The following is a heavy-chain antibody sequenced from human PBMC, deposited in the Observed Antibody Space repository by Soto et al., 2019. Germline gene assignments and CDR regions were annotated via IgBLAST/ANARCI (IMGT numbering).Heavy chain of an antibody. J-gene: IGHJ4*02. CDR1: GGSISSGGYF. V-gene: IGHV4-31*03. Sequence: SETLSLTCTVSGGSISSGGYFWSWIRQHPGKGLEWIGYIYYSGNTYYNPSLKSRVTISLDTSKNQFSLKLSSVTAADTAVYYCARDSSVCYLEWGPGTLVTVYS. CDR3: ARDSSVCYLE. CDR2: IYYSGNT. D-gene: IGHD2-21*02.